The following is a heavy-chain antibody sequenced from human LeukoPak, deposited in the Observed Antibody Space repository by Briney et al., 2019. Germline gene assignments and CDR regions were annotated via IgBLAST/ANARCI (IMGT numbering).Heavy chain of an antibody. D-gene: IGHD3-22*01. Sequence: PSETLSLTCAVYVGTFSGYYWSWIRRPPGKGLEGIGEIDQSGNTNYNPSLKSRVIISVDTSKNQFSLKLSSVSAADTAVYYCARGGCNDTSDGLDYWGQGNVVTVSS. J-gene: IGHJ4*02. V-gene: IGHV4-34*01. CDR1: VGTFSGYY. CDR3: ARGGCNDTSDGLDY. CDR2: IDQSGNT.